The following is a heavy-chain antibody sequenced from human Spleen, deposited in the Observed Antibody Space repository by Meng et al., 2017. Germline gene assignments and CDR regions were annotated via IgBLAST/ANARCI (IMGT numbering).Heavy chain of an antibody. V-gene: IGHV3-49*03. CDR2: IRSKAYGGTT. CDR3: TRDHDYYDSSGYYYGLY. J-gene: IGHJ4*02. Sequence: GGSLRLSCTASGFTFGDYAMSWFRQAPGQGLEWVGFIRSKAYGGTTEYAASVKGRFTISRDDSKSIAYLQMNSLKTEDTAVYYCTRDHDYYDSSGYYYGLYWGQGTLVTVSS. D-gene: IGHD3-22*01. CDR1: GFTFGDYA.